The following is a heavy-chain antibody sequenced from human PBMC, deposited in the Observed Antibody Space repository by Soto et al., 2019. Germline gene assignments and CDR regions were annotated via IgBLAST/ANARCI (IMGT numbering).Heavy chain of an antibody. Sequence: SETLSLTSAVYGRAFSGYYWSWIRQPPGKRLEWIGEINHSGTTNYNPSLKSRVTISADTSKNQFSLKLSSVTAADTAVYYCATSALRFLEWLPSAPLDYWGQGTLVTVSS. V-gene: IGHV4-34*01. CDR2: INHSGTT. J-gene: IGHJ4*02. CDR3: ATSALRFLEWLPSAPLDY. CDR1: GRAFSGYY. D-gene: IGHD3-3*01.